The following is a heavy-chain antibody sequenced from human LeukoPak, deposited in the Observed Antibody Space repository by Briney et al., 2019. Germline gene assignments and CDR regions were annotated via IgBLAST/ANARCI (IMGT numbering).Heavy chain of an antibody. CDR1: GDSISSYY. CDR3: ARLDIVVVPAAMYYFDY. Sequence: PSETLSLTCTVSGDSISSYYWSWIRQPPGKGLEWIGYIYYSGSTNYNPSLKSQVTISVDTSQNQFSLKLSSVTAADTAVYYCARLDIVVVPAAMYYFDYWGEGTLVTVSS. CDR2: IYYSGST. D-gene: IGHD2-2*01. V-gene: IGHV4-59*08. J-gene: IGHJ4*02.